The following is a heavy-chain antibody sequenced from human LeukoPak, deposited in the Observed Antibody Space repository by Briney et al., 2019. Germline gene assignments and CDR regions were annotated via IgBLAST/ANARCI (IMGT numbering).Heavy chain of an antibody. J-gene: IGHJ5*02. Sequence: PGGSLRLCCAAPGFTFSSYEMNWVRQAPGKRLELGSYISSSGSTIYYAASVKGRFTISRDNAKNSLYLQMNSLRAEDTAVYYCARARYSSSWTGWFDPWGQGTLVTVSS. CDR2: ISSSGSTI. CDR3: ARARYSSSWTGWFDP. V-gene: IGHV3-48*03. CDR1: GFTFSSYE. D-gene: IGHD6-13*01.